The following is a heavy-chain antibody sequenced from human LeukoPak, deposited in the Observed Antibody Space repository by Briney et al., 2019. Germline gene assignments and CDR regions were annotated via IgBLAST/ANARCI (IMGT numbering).Heavy chain of an antibody. J-gene: IGHJ3*02. CDR2: INHSGST. CDR3: ARGSYSSGWYRGSAFDI. D-gene: IGHD6-19*01. V-gene: IGHV4-34*01. CDR1: GGSFSGYY. Sequence: PETLSLTCAVYGGSFSGYYWSWIRQPPGKGLEWIGEINHSGSTNYNPSLKSRVTISVDTSKNQFSLKLSSVTAADTAVYYCARGSYSSGWYRGSAFDIWGQGTMVTVSS.